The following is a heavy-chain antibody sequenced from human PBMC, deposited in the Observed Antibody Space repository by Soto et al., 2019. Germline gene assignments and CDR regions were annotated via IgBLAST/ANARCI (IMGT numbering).Heavy chain of an antibody. CDR3: AKPKYRIPAATWYVDV. V-gene: IGHV3-23*01. CDR1: GFTFSSYA. Sequence: PGGSLRLSCAASGFTFSSYAMSWVRQAPGKGLEWVSAISGSGGSTYYADSVKGRFTISRDNSKNTLYLQMNSLRAEDTAVYYCAKPKYRIPAATWYVDVWGKGTTVTVSS. J-gene: IGHJ6*03. CDR2: ISGSGGST. D-gene: IGHD2-2*01.